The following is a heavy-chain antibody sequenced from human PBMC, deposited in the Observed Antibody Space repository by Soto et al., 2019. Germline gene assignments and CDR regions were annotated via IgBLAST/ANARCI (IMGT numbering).Heavy chain of an antibody. CDR3: ARQGRREAIYGMDV. CDR1: GGSISSSSYY. J-gene: IGHJ6*02. V-gene: IGHV4-39*01. CDR2: IYYSGST. Sequence: QLQLQESGPGLVKPSETLSLTCTVSGGSISSSSYYWGWIRQPPGKGLEWIGSIYYSGSTYYNPSLKSRVPISVDTSKNQFSLKLSSVTAADTAVYYCARQGRREAIYGMDVWGQGTTVTVSS.